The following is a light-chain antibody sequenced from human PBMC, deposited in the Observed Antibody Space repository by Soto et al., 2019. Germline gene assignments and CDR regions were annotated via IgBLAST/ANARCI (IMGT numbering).Light chain of an antibody. Sequence: AIRMTQSPSSLSASTGDRVTITCRASQGISSYLAWYQQKPGKAPKLLIYAASTLQSGVPSRFSGSGSGTDFTLTISSLQPDDFATYYCQQYNIYSRTFGQGTKVETK. J-gene: IGKJ2*02. CDR1: QGISSY. CDR2: AAS. V-gene: IGKV1-8*01. CDR3: QQYNIYSRT.